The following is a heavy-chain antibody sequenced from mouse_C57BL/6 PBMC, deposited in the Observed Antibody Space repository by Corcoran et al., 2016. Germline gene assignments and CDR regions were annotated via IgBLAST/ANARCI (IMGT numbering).Heavy chain of an antibody. J-gene: IGHJ4*01. CDR2: IYPGSGNT. CDR1: GYSFTSYY. Sequence: QVQLQQSGPELVKPGASVKISCKASGYSFTSYYIHWVKQRPGQGLEWIGWIYPGSGNTKYNEKFKGKATLTADTSSSTAYMQLSSLTSEDSAVYYCAPTVVAPYYAVDYWGQGTSVTVSS. CDR3: APTVVAPYYAVDY. D-gene: IGHD1-1*01. V-gene: IGHV1-66*01.